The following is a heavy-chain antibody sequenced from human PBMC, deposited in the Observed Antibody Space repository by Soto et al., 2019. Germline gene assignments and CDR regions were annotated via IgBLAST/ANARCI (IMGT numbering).Heavy chain of an antibody. Sequence: EVQLLESGGGLVQPGGSLRLSCAASGFTFSSYAMSWVRRAPGKGLEWVSAISGSGGSTYYADSVKGRFTISTDNSKNTLYLQMHGLRAEDTAVHYGYGSSSSHSRAFDIWGQGTMVTLSS. CDR3: YGSSSSHSRAFDI. D-gene: IGHD6-6*01. J-gene: IGHJ3*02. V-gene: IGHV3-23*01. CDR2: ISGSGGST. CDR1: GFTFSSYA.